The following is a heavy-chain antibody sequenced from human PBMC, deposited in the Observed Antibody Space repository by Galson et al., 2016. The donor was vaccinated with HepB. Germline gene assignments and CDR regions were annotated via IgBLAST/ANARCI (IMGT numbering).Heavy chain of an antibody. CDR2: IKQDGSEK. V-gene: IGHV3-7*01. Sequence: SLRLSCAASGFTFSSYWMSWVRQAPGKGLEWVANIKQDGSEKYYVDSVKGRFTISRDNAKNSLSLQMNSLRAEDTAVYYCARNNWNDAWKFYYYNGMDVWGQGTTVTVSS. CDR1: GFTFSSYW. D-gene: IGHD1-20*01. CDR3: ARNNWNDAWKFYYYNGMDV. J-gene: IGHJ6*02.